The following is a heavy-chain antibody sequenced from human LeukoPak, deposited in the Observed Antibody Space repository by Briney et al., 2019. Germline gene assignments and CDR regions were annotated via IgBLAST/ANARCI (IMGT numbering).Heavy chain of an antibody. J-gene: IGHJ4*02. V-gene: IGHV3-11*06. CDR3: ARANTQYYYDSSGYYYIDY. D-gene: IGHD3-22*01. CDR2: ISSSSSYI. Sequence: GGSLRLSCAASGFTFSDYYMSWIRQAPGKGLEWVSSISSSSSYIYYADSVKGRFTISRDNAKNSLYLQMNSLRAEDTAVYYCARANTQYYYDSSGYYYIDYWGQGTLVTVSS. CDR1: GFTFSDYY.